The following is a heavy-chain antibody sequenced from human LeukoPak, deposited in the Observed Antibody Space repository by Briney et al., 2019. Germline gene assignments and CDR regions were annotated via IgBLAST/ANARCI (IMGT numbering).Heavy chain of an antibody. Sequence: ASVKVSCKASGYTFTGYYMHWVRQAPGQGLEWMGRINPNSGGTNYAQNFQDRVTMTRDTSITTAYMELSRLTSDDTAVYYCARVGPPDASGMDVWGQGTTVTVSS. CDR1: GYTFTGYY. V-gene: IGHV1-2*06. CDR2: INPNSGGT. D-gene: IGHD2-2*01. CDR3: ARVGPPDASGMDV. J-gene: IGHJ6*02.